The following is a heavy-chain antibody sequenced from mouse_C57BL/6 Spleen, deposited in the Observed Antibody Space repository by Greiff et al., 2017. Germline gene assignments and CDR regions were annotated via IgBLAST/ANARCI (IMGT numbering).Heavy chain of an antibody. CDR2: INYDGSST. J-gene: IGHJ4*01. CDR3: ARFDYHYAMDY. CDR1: GFTFSDYY. D-gene: IGHD2-4*01. V-gene: IGHV5-16*01. Sequence: EVKVVESEGGLVQPGSSMKLSCTASGFTFSDYYMAWVRQVPEKGLEWVANINYDGSSTYYLDSLKSRFIISRDNAKNILYLQMSSLKSEDTATYYCARFDYHYAMDYWGQGTSVTVSS.